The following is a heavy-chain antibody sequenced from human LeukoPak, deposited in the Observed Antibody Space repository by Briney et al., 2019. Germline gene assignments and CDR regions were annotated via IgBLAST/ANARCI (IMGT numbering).Heavy chain of an antibody. CDR2: VYSSGST. J-gene: IGHJ3*02. V-gene: IGHV4-59*12. CDR3: ARDGTTVVTPGAFDI. Sequence: SETLSLTCSVSGDSISTYHWSWIRQPPGKGLEWIGYVYSSGSTYYSPSLNGRFTTSVDTSKNKFSLNLTSVTAAHTAVYFCARDGTTVVTPGAFDILGQGTMVTVSS. CDR1: GDSISTYH. D-gene: IGHD4-23*01.